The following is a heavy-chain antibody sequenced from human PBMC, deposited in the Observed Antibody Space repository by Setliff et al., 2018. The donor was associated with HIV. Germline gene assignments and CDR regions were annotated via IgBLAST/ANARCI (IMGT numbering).Heavy chain of an antibody. V-gene: IGHV1-58*01. J-gene: IGHJ3*02. D-gene: IGHD3-10*01. CDR1: GFTFTDSA. CDR3: VADPSISMVRGLILGSTFDI. CDR2: IVVGRGNT. Sequence: EASVKVSCKASGFTFTDSAVQWVRQTRGQRLEWIGWIVVGRGNTNYAQQFQGRVTITRDMSTSTAYMELSSLRSEDTAVYYCVADPSISMVRGLILGSTFDIWGQGTMVTVS.